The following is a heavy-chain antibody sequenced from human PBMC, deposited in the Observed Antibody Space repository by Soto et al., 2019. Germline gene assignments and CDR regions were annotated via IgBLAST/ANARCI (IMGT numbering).Heavy chain of an antibody. V-gene: IGHV3-33*01. J-gene: IGHJ4*02. Sequence: GGSLRLSCAASGFTFSSYGMHWVRQAPGKGLEWVAVIWYDGSNKYYADSVKGRFTISRDNSKNTLYLQMNSLRAEDTAVYYCAREMGYCSSTSCSYWGGYFDYWGQGTLVTVSS. CDR3: AREMGYCSSTSCSYWGGYFDY. CDR1: GFTFSSYG. CDR2: IWYDGSNK. D-gene: IGHD2-2*01.